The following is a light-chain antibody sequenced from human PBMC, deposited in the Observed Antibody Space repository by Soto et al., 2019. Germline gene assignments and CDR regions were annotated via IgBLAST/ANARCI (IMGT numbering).Light chain of an antibody. CDR3: QVWDSSSDLVV. J-gene: IGLJ2*01. CDR1: NIGSQS. CDR2: DDS. V-gene: IGLV3-21*02. Sequence: SSELTQPPSVSVAPGQTARISCGGNNIGSQSVHWYQQKPGQAPVLVVYDDSDRPSGIPERFSGSNSGNTATLTISRVEAGDEADYYCQVWDSSSDLVVFGGGTQLTVL.